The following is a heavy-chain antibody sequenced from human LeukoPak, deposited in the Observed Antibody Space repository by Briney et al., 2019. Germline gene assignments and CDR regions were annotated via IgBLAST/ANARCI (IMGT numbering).Heavy chain of an antibody. Sequence: GGSLRLSCAASGFSFNAYWMAWVRQAPGTGLEWVANINPAGSETFHVDSVKGRFSISRDHAKNLVYLQMNSLRAEDTAVYYCATFGLVAALDLWGQGTLVTVSS. J-gene: IGHJ4*02. CDR2: INPAGSET. CDR3: ATFGLVAALDL. V-gene: IGHV3-7*01. D-gene: IGHD5-12*01. CDR1: GFSFNAYW.